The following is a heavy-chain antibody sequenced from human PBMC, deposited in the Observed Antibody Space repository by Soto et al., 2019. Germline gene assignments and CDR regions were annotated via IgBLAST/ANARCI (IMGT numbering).Heavy chain of an antibody. J-gene: IGHJ4*02. CDR2: ISGRGDFT. D-gene: IGHD5-18*01. V-gene: IGHV3-23*01. CDR1: GFAFSSYA. CDR3: AKAGDTGNNYFDR. Sequence: EVQVLESGGGLVQPGGSLRLSCAASGFAFSSYAMSWVRQAPGKGLERVSSISGRGDFTYYADSVRGRFTVSRDNSMDTLSLQMNGLRAEDTAIYSCAKAGDTGNNYFDRWGQGTLVTVSS.